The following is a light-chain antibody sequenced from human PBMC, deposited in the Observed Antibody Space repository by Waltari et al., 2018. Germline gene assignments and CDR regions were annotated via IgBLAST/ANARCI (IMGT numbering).Light chain of an antibody. CDR1: QSVLYSSNNKNY. CDR3: HQYYSLPYT. V-gene: IGKV4-1*01. J-gene: IGKJ2*01. CDR2: WAS. Sequence: DIVMTQSPDSLAVSLGERATINCKSSQSVLYSSNNKNYLAWYQQKPGQPPRLLIYWASTRESGVPDRFSGSGSGTDFTLTISSLQAEDVAVYYCHQYYSLPYTFGQGTKLEIK.